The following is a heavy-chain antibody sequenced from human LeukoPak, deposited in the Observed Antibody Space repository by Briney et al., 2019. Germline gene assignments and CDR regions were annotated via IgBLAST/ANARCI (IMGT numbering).Heavy chain of an antibody. J-gene: IGHJ4*02. Sequence: GGSLRLSCAASGFTFSNAWMTWVRQALGKGPEWLGRIRGKADGETTDYAAPVKGRFTISRDDSKNILYLQMNSLTTEDTAVHYCILAAAGPAYWGQGALVTVSS. V-gene: IGHV3-15*01. CDR1: GFTFSNAW. CDR3: ILAAAGPAY. D-gene: IGHD6-13*01. CDR2: IRGKADGETT.